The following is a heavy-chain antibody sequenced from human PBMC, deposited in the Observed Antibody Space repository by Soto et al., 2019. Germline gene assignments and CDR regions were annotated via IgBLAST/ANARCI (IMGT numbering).Heavy chain of an antibody. CDR3: ARDRYHYDTSGYLSVYHFDH. CDR2: IYPGDSDT. CDR1: GDTFNNYW. D-gene: IGHD3-22*01. Sequence: GESLKISCKGSGDTFNNYWIGWVRQMPGKGLEWMGIIYPGDSDTRYNPSFRGQSTMSADKAINTAYLQWSNLKASDTAMYYCARDRYHYDTSGYLSVYHFDHWGQGTLVTVSS. J-gene: IGHJ4*02. V-gene: IGHV5-51*01.